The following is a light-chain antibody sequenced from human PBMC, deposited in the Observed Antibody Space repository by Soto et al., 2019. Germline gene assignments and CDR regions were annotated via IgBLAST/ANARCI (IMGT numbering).Light chain of an antibody. V-gene: IGLV1-40*01. Sequence: QLVLTQPPSVSGAPGQRVTISCTGSSSNIGAGYDVHWYQQLPGTAPKLLIYGNSNRPSGVPDRFSGSKSGTSASLAITGLQAEDEADYSCQSYDSSLSGWKVFGGGTKLTVL. CDR2: GNS. CDR3: QSYDSSLSGWKV. J-gene: IGLJ2*01. CDR1: SSNIGAGYD.